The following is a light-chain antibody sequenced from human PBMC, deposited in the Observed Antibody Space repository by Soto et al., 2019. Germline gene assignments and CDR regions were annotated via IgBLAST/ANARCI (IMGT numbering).Light chain of an antibody. CDR2: AAS. V-gene: IGKV1-9*01. CDR1: QGISRY. Sequence: IQLTQSPSSLSASVGDSVTITCRASQGISRYLSCYQQKPGRAPKLLISAASTLQSGVPARFSGSGSGTDFTLSITSLQPEDFATYYCQQLNTYPVTFGGGTKVEIK. CDR3: QQLNTYPVT. J-gene: IGKJ4*01.